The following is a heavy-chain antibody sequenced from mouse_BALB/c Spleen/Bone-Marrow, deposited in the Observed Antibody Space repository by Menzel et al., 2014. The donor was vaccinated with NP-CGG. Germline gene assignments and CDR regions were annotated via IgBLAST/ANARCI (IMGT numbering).Heavy chain of an antibody. V-gene: IGHV1-26*01. CDR1: GYTFTDYY. J-gene: IGHJ1*01. Sequence: EVQLQQSGPELVKPGASVKMSCRASGYTFTDYYMKWVKQSNGKSLEWIGDINPNNGDTFYNQKFKGKATLTVDKSSSTAYMQLNSLTSEDSAVYYCARKSYYGSSYGYFDVWGAGTTVTVSS. CDR2: INPNNGDT. D-gene: IGHD1-1*01. CDR3: ARKSYYGSSYGYFDV.